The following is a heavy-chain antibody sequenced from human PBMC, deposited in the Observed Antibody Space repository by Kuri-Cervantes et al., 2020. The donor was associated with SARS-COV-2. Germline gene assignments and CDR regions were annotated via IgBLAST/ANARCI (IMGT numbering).Heavy chain of an antibody. V-gene: IGHV1-69*13. Sequence: SAKVSCKASGGTFSSYAISWARQAPGQGLEWMGRIIPIFGTANYAQKFQGRVTITADESTSTAYMELSSLRSEDTAVYYCARDRPYENTIFGVVPSHDWYFDLWGRGTLVTVSS. J-gene: IGHJ2*01. CDR2: IIPIFGTA. CDR3: ARDRPYENTIFGVVPSHDWYFDL. D-gene: IGHD3-3*01. CDR1: GGTFSSYA.